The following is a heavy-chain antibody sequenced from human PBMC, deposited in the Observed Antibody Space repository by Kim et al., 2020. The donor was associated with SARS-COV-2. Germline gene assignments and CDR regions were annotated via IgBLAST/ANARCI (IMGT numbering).Heavy chain of an antibody. D-gene: IGHD3-22*01. V-gene: IGHV3-74*01. Sequence: GGSLRLSCAASGFTFSSYWMHWVRQAPGKGLVWVSRINSDGSSTSYADSVKGRFTISRDNAKNTLYLQMNSLRAEDTAVYYCAREMGPYYDSSGYHDAFDIWGQGTMVTVSS. CDR3: AREMGPYYDSSGYHDAFDI. CDR2: INSDGSST. CDR1: GFTFSSYW. J-gene: IGHJ3*02.